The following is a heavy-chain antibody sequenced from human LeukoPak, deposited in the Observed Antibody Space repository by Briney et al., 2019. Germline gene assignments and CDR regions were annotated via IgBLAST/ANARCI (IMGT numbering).Heavy chain of an antibody. J-gene: IGHJ4*02. CDR1: GGSISSGDYY. CDR3: ARARQWIQLWPFDY. V-gene: IGHV4-30-4*01. CDR2: IYYSGST. D-gene: IGHD5-18*01. Sequence: SETLSLTCTVSGGSISSGDYYWSWIRQPPGKGLEWIGYIYYSGSTNYNPSLKSRVTISVDTSKDQSSLKLSSVTAADTAVYYCARARQWIQLWPFDYWGQGTLVTVSS.